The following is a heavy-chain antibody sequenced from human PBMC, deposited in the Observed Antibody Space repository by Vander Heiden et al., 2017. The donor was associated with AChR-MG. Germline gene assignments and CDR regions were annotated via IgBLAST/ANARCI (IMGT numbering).Heavy chain of an antibody. J-gene: IGHJ4*02. CDR1: GFPFSNYG. D-gene: IGHD2-8*01. CDR2: LYSDGSNE. CDR3: ARDHSPTNSVCCDY. Sequence: QVQLVESGGGVVQSGRSLRISCVASGFPFSNYGMHWVRQAPGKGLGWVAVLYSDGSNEYYADSVKGRFTISRDNSKNRLYLQMNSLGAEDTAVYYCARDHSPTNSVCCDYWGQGTLVTVSS. V-gene: IGHV3-33*01.